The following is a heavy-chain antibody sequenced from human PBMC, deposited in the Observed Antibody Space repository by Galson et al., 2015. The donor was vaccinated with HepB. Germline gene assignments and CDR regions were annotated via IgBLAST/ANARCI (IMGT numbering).Heavy chain of an antibody. D-gene: IGHD1-26*01. Sequence: SVKVSCKASGYTFTSYGISWVRQAPGQGLERMGWISAYNGNTNYAQKLQGRVTMTTDTSTSTAYMELRSLRSDDTAVYYCARDRGWMGATTTGPWYFDYWGQGTLVTVSS. J-gene: IGHJ4*02. CDR1: GYTFTSYG. CDR3: ARDRGWMGATTTGPWYFDY. CDR2: ISAYNGNT. V-gene: IGHV1-18*01.